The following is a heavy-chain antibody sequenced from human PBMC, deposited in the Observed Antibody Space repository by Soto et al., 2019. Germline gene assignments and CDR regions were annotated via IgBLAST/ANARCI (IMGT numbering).Heavy chain of an antibody. CDR1: GFSFSDHA. V-gene: IGHV3-30-3*01. D-gene: IGHD1-20*01. J-gene: IGHJ4*02. CDR2: AAHDGTSK. CDR3: ARDNRITGIVAESDI. Sequence: GGSLRLSCAASGFSFSDHAMHWVRRAPGKGLEWVALAAHDGTSKYYAGSVKGRFTISSDKSSNTLFLQMDSLDTEDTAVYYWARDNRITGIVAESDIWGRGTMVTGSS.